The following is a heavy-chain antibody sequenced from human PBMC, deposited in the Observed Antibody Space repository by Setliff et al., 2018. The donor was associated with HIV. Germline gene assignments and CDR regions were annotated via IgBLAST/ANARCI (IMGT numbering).Heavy chain of an antibody. D-gene: IGHD3-10*01. CDR1: GGSISNSRYY. J-gene: IGHJ4*02. Sequence: KASETLSLTCTVSGGSISNSRYYWSWIRQPPGKGLEWIGSIYYSGSTYYNPSLKSRVTISVDTSKNQILLRLSSVTAADTAVYYCARLSGGMVPNYWGQGTLVTVSS. V-gene: IGHV4-39*01. CDR2: IYYSGST. CDR3: ARLSGGMVPNY.